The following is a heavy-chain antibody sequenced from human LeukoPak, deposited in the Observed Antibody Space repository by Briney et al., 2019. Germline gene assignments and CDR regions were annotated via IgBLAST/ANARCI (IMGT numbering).Heavy chain of an antibody. CDR3: ARDRLAVMDY. V-gene: IGHV3-74*01. CDR1: GFTVSTYW. J-gene: IGHJ4*02. Sequence: QPGGSLRRSCAASGFTVSTYWMDWVRHAPGKGLVWVSRINSDGSSTTYADSVKGRFTISRDNAKNTLFLQMNSLRAEDMAVYYCARDRLAVMDYWGQGTLVTVSS. CDR2: INSDGSST. D-gene: IGHD6-19*01.